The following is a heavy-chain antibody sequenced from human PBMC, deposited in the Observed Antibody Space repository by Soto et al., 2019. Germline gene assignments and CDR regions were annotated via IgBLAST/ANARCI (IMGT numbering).Heavy chain of an antibody. Sequence: GGSLRLSCAASGSTFRSYAMHWVRQAPDKGLEGVAFISHDGNNTYYADSVKGRFSISRDNSKNTLYLQMNSLRTEDTAMFYFARPCYYYDSATYSDGQPADYWGLGTLVTVSS. CDR3: ARPCYYYDSATYSDGQPADY. CDR2: ISHDGNNT. CDR1: GSTFRSYA. J-gene: IGHJ4*02. D-gene: IGHD3-22*01. V-gene: IGHV3-30-3*01.